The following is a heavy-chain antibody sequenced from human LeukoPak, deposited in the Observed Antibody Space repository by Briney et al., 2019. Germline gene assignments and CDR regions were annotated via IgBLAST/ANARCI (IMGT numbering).Heavy chain of an antibody. CDR2: INYSGSP. CDR3: ARYVVYGSGKYYFDY. V-gene: IGHV4-39*01. Sequence: KPSETLSLTCTVSGDYVSSTTYYCRWIRQPPGKGLEWIASINYSGSPYYNPFLKSRVTISVDTSENQFSLKLSSVTAADTAVYYCARYVVYGSGKYYFDYWGQGTLVTVSS. CDR1: GDYVSSTTYY. J-gene: IGHJ4*02. D-gene: IGHD3-10*01.